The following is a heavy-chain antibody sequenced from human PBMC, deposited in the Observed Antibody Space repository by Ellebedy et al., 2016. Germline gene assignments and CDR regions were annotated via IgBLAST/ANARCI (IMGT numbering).Heavy chain of an antibody. CDR1: GGSMNGIHYY. Sequence: SETLSLTCTVSGGSMNGIHYYWGWIRQPPGKGLEWIGSVYYSGSTVYNPSLKSQITMSVDTSKNQFSVHLRSVTAADTAVYYCARNATGWYFDYWGQGALVTVSS. CDR2: VYYSGST. CDR3: ARNATGWYFDY. V-gene: IGHV4-39*01. J-gene: IGHJ4*01. D-gene: IGHD6-19*01.